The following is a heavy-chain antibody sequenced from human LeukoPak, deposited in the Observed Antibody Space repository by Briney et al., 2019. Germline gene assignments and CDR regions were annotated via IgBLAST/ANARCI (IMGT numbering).Heavy chain of an antibody. CDR1: GFTFSDYN. D-gene: IGHD1-14*01. V-gene: IGHV3-11*01. Sequence: PGGSLRLSCAASGFTFSDYNMRWIRQAPGKGLEWVSSISRSGSTKYYADSVKGRFTISRDNAKNSLFLQMNSLRAEDTAVYYCARDSTTAWFDPWGQGTLVTVSS. CDR2: ISRSGSTK. J-gene: IGHJ5*02. CDR3: ARDSTTAWFDP.